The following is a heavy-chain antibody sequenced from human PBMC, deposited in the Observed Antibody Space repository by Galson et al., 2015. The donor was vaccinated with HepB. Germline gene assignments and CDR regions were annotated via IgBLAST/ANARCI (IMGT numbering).Heavy chain of an antibody. CDR2: VGSAGDT. D-gene: IGHD6-19*01. CDR1: GFILSTYE. Sequence: LRLSCAASGFILSTYEMHWVRQTTGKSLEWVSGVGSAGDTNYAGSVEGRFTISRENARNSLYLQMNSLKAGDTAVYYCARQRKDDSGSGSYYYGMDVWGPGTTVTVSS. CDR3: ARQRKDDSGSGSYYYGMDV. V-gene: IGHV3-13*01. J-gene: IGHJ6*02.